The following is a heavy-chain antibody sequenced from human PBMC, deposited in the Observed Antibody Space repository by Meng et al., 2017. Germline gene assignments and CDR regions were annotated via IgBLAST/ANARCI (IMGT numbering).Heavy chain of an antibody. V-gene: IGHV5-51*01. CDR3: ASQLITRTTIGLAFDI. CDR2: IYPGDSDT. Sequence: GESLKISCKGSGYSFTSYWIGWVRQMPGKGLEWMGIIYPGDSDTRYSPSFQGQVTISADKSISTAYLQWSSLKASDTAMYYCASQLITRTTIGLAFDIWGQGTMVTVSS. D-gene: IGHD1-20*01. J-gene: IGHJ3*02. CDR1: GYSFTSYW.